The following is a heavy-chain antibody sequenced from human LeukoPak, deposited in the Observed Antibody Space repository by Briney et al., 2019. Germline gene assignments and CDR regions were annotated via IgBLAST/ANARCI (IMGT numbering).Heavy chain of an antibody. J-gene: IGHJ3*02. CDR2: ISGSGGST. Sequence: GGSLRLSCAASGFTFSNYAMSWVRQAPGKGLEWVSAISGSGGSTYYADSVKGRFTISRDNSKNTLYLQMNSLRAEDTAVYYCARGGSYPNDPFDIWGQGTMVTVTS. CDR3: ARGGSYPNDPFDI. V-gene: IGHV3-23*01. D-gene: IGHD1-26*01. CDR1: GFTFSNYA.